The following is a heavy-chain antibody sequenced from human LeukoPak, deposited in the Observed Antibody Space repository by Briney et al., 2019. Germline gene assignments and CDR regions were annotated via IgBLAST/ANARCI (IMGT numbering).Heavy chain of an antibody. J-gene: IGHJ4*02. D-gene: IGHD6-19*01. CDR2: ISSSSSYI. CDR1: GFTFSSYS. CDR3: AKAHAVAADY. Sequence: GGSLRLSCAASGFTFSSYSMNWVRQAPGKGLEWVSSISSSSSYIYYADSVKGRFTISRDNTKNTLYLQMNSLRAEDTAVFYCAKAHAVAADYWGQGTLVTVSS. V-gene: IGHV3-21*01.